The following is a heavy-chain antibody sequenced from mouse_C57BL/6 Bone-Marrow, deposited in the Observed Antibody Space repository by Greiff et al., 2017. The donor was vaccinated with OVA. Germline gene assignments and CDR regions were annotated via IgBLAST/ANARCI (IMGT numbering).Heavy chain of an antibody. CDR1: EYEFPSHD. V-gene: IGHV5-2*01. CDR2: INSYGGST. J-gene: IGHJ1*03. CDR3: ARQEGYWYFGV. Sequence: EVKLVESGGGLVQPGESLKLSCESNEYEFPSHDMSWVRKTPEKRLELVAAINSYGGSTYYPDTMEGRFIISRDNTKKTLYLQMSSLRSEDTALYYCARQEGYWYFGVWGTGTAITVSA.